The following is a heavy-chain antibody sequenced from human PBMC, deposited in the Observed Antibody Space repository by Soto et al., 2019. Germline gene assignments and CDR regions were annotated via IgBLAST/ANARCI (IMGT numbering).Heavy chain of an antibody. Sequence: QVQLVQSGAEVKKPGSSVKVSCKASGGTFSSYAISWVRQAPGQGLEWMGGIIPIFGTANYVQKFQGRVTITADESTSTAYMGLSSLRSEDTAVYYCARHVPAAGYYYGMDVWGQGTTVTVSS. V-gene: IGHV1-69*12. J-gene: IGHJ6*02. CDR3: ARHVPAAGYYYGMDV. D-gene: IGHD2-2*01. CDR1: GGTFSSYA. CDR2: IIPIFGTA.